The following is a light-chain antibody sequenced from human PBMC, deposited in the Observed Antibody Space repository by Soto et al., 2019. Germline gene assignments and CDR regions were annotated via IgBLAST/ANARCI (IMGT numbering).Light chain of an antibody. CDR1: SNDVGGYNY. V-gene: IGLV2-14*01. CDR3: SSYTSSSTLRV. Sequence: QSALTQPASVSGSPGQSITISCTGTSNDVGGYNYVSWYQQHPGKAPKLMIYDVSNRPSGVSNRFSGSKSGNTASLTISGLQAEDEAHYYCSSYTSSSTLRVFGGGTKLTVL. CDR2: DVS. J-gene: IGLJ3*02.